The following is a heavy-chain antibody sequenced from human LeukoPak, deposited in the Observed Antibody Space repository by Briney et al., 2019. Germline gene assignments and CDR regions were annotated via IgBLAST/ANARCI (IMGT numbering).Heavy chain of an antibody. J-gene: IGHJ4*02. CDR1: GYTFTGYY. V-gene: IGHV1-2*02. CDR2: INPNSGGT. Sequence: ASVKVSCKASGYTFTGYYMHWVRQAPGQGLEWMGWINPNSGGTNYAQKFQGRVTMTRDTSISTAYMELSRLRSDDTAVYYCARDRGGIEMATIMYYFDYWGQGTLVTVSS. CDR3: ARDRGGIEMATIMYYFDY. D-gene: IGHD5-24*01.